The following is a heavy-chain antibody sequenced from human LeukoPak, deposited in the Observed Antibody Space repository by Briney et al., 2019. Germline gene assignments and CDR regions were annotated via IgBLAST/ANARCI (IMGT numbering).Heavy chain of an antibody. V-gene: IGHV4-34*01. CDR2: INHSGST. Sequence: SETLSLTCAVYGGSFSDYYWNWIRQPPGKGLEWIGEINHSGSTNYNPSLKSRVTISVDTSKNQFSLRLTSVTAADTAVYYCARRRFARPYWYFDPWGRGTLVTVSS. J-gene: IGHJ2*01. CDR3: ARRRFARPYWYFDP. CDR1: GGSFSDYY.